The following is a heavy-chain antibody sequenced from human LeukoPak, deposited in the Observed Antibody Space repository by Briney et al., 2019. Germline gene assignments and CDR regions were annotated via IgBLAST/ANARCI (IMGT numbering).Heavy chain of an antibody. D-gene: IGHD3-10*01. CDR3: AKDQSPASGTHDALDI. CDR2: ISYDGSNK. Sequence: GRSLRLSCAASGFTFSNYAMHWVRQAPGKGLEWVAVISYDGSNKYYADSVKGRFTISRDNSKNTLYLQMNSLRAEDTALYYCAKDQSPASGTHDALDIWGQGTMVTVSS. J-gene: IGHJ3*02. V-gene: IGHV3-30-3*01. CDR1: GFTFSNYA.